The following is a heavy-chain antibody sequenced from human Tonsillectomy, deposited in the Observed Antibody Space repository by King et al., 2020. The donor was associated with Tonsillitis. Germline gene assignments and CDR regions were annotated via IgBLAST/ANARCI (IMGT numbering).Heavy chain of an antibody. CDR3: ARGTVLLWFGELIGDAFEI. Sequence: VQLVESGGGLVQPGGSLRLSCAASGFTFSSYSMNWVRQAPGKGLEWVSYISSSSSTIYYADSVKGRFTISRDNAKNSLYLQMNSLRAEDTAVYYCARGTVLLWFGELIGDAFEIWGQGTMVTVSS. V-gene: IGHV3-48*01. CDR2: ISSSSSTI. J-gene: IGHJ3*02. D-gene: IGHD3-10*01. CDR1: GFTFSSYS.